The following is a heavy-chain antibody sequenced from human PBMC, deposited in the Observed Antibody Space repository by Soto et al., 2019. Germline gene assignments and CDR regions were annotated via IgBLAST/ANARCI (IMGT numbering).Heavy chain of an antibody. CDR2: IFQSGSA. Sequence: PSGTLYLTFAVSAYSLVSADYGGWIRQHPGKGLEWIGSIFQSGSAYYNSSLKSRVTISVDRSNNQLSLKLSSVTAAVTAIYYCARTDTPMLTFHHWGQGTLVTVS. V-gene: IGHV4-38-2*01. CDR3: ARTDTPMLTFHH. D-gene: IGHD5-18*01. CDR1: AYSLVSADY. J-gene: IGHJ1*01.